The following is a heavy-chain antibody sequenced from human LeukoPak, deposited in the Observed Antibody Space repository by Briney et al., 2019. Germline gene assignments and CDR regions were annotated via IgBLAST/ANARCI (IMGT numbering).Heavy chain of an antibody. D-gene: IGHD6-13*01. J-gene: IGHJ6*02. CDR3: ARGGYSSSWGHWGSANYYHYGMDV. CDR1: GYIFTSYD. V-gene: IGHV1-8*01. Sequence: ASVKVSCKASGYIFTSYDINWVRQATGQGLEWMGRMNPNSGNTGYAQKFQGRVTMTRNTSISTAYMELSSLRSEDTAAYYCARGGYSSSWGHWGSANYYHYGMDVWGQGTTVTVSS. CDR2: MNPNSGNT.